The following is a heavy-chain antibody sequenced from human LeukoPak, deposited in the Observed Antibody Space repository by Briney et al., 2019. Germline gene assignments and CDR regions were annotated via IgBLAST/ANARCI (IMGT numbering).Heavy chain of an antibody. CDR1: GFTFSTSG. CDR3: AGDLVITGTDLDY. Sequence: GGSLRLSCAASGFTFSTSGMNWVRQAPGKGLEWVSFISSSSNTIYYADSVKGRFTISRDNAKNSLYLQMNSLRAEDTAVYYCAGDLVITGTDLDYWGQGTLVTVSS. CDR2: ISSSSNTI. J-gene: IGHJ4*02. V-gene: IGHV3-48*04. D-gene: IGHD1-7*01.